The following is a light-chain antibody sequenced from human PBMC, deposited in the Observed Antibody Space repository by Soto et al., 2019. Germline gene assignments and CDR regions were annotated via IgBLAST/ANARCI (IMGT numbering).Light chain of an antibody. CDR1: QSISTW. CDR2: AAS. Sequence: IQMTQSPSSVSASVGDRVTISCRASQSISTWLVWYQQKPGKAPNLLIYAASTLHSGVPSRFSGSGSGRDFTLTISSLQPADFATYFCQQAYSFPLTFGGGTKVEIK. CDR3: QQAYSFPLT. J-gene: IGKJ4*01. V-gene: IGKV1-12*01.